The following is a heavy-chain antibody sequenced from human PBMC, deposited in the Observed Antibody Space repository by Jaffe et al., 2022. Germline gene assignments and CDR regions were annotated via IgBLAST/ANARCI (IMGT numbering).Heavy chain of an antibody. V-gene: IGHV3-30*02. CDR2: IRYDGSNK. CDR1: GFTFSSYG. Sequence: QVQLVESGGGVVQPGGSLRLSCAASGFTFSSYGMHWVRQAPGKGLEWVAFIRYDGSNKYYADSVKGRFTISRDNSKNTLYLQMNSLRAEDTAVYYCAKDRPKGGYYYRDPAVSTSDAFDIWGQGTMVTVSS. J-gene: IGHJ3*02. D-gene: IGHD3-22*01. CDR3: AKDRPKGGYYYRDPAVSTSDAFDI.